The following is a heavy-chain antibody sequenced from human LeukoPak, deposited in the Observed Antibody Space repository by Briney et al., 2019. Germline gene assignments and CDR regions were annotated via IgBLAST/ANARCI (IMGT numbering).Heavy chain of an antibody. CDR3: ARGVVVVSYYYYYYMDV. V-gene: IGHV1-2*02. CDR2: INPNSGGT. J-gene: IGHJ6*03. D-gene: IGHD2-2*01. CDR1: GYTFTGYY. Sequence: ASVKVSCKASGYTFTGYYMHWVRQAPGQGLEWMGWINPNSGGTNYAQKFQGRVTMTRDTSISTAYMELSSMRSEDTAVYYCARGVVVVSYYYYYYMDVWGKGTTVTISS.